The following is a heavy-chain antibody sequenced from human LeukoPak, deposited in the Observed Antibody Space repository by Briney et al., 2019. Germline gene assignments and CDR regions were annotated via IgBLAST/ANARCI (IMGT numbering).Heavy chain of an antibody. Sequence: PGGSLRLSCAASGFTFSDYEMTWVRHSPGKGLEWISYISSGGSYIYYADSVKGRFTISRDNAKNSVYLQMNSLRVEDTAVYYCARDRTGDLDYWGQGTLVSVSS. CDR3: ARDRTGDLDY. D-gene: IGHD3/OR15-3a*01. CDR1: GFTFSDYE. J-gene: IGHJ4*02. CDR2: ISSGGSYI. V-gene: IGHV3-48*03.